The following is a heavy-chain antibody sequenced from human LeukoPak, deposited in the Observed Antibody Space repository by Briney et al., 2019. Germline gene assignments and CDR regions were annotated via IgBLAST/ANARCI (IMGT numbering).Heavy chain of an antibody. Sequence: SETLSLTCAVYGGSFSGYYWSWIRQPPGKGLEWIGEINHSGSTNYNPSLKGRVTISVDTSKNQFSLKLSSVTAADTAVYYCARGQGYDFWSGYIGNWFDSWGQGTLVTVSS. J-gene: IGHJ5*01. CDR1: GGSFSGYY. D-gene: IGHD3-3*01. CDR3: ARGQGYDFWSGYIGNWFDS. V-gene: IGHV4-34*01. CDR2: INHSGST.